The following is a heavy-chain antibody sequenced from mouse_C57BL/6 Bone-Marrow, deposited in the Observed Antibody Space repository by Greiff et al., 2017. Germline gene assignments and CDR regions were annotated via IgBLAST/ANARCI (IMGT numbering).Heavy chain of an antibody. V-gene: IGHV1-42*01. CDR3: ARSPTVVDWYFDV. Sequence: EVMLVESGPELVKPGASVKISCKASGYSFTGYYMNWVKQSPEKSLEWIGEINPSTGGTTYNQKFKAKATLTVDKSSSTAYMQLKSLTSEDSAVYYCARSPTVVDWYFDVWGTGTTVTVSS. CDR1: GYSFTGYY. J-gene: IGHJ1*03. CDR2: INPSTGGT. D-gene: IGHD1-1*01.